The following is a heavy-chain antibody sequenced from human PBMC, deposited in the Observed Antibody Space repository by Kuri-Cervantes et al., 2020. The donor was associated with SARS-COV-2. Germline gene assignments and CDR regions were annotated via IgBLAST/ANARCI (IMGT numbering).Heavy chain of an antibody. CDR2: INYSGGST. V-gene: IGHV3-23*01. CDR3: AKRPNQYGSGSNSYYYMDV. J-gene: IGHJ6*03. D-gene: IGHD3-10*01. CDR1: GFTFTDYG. Sequence: GESLKISCLTSGFTFTDYGMAWVRRAPGKVLEWVSSINYSGGSTYYAASVRGRLTISRDNSKNMLYLRMNSLRAEDTAVYYCAKRPNQYGSGSNSYYYMDVWGKGSTVTVSS.